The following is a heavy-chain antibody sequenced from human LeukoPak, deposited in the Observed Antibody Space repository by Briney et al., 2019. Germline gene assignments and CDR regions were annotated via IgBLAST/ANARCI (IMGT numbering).Heavy chain of an antibody. CDR3: AAPPPFDY. CDR2: IKEDGSEK. CDR1: GFTFSSYW. V-gene: IGHV3-7*01. J-gene: IGHJ4*02. Sequence: GGSLRLSCAASGFTFSSYWMSWVRQAPGKGLEWVANIKEDGSEKNYVDSVKGRFTTSRDNARNSLYLQMNSLRAEDTAVYYCAAPPPFDYWGQGTLVTVSS. D-gene: IGHD1-14*01.